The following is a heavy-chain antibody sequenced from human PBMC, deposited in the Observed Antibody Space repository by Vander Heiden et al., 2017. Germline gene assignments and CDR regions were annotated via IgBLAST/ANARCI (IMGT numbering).Heavy chain of an antibody. CDR1: GYTFTDSE. V-gene: IGHV1-8*01. J-gene: IGHJ4*02. CDR2: MDPKTGKT. Sequence: QVQLVQSGAAVTKPGASVQVSCKASGYTFTDSEITWVRQAAGQGLEWVGWMDPKTGKTGYAQKFQGRVAMTRNTSITTASMELSSLRSEDTAVYYCARYCSSASCYKFDYWGQGTLVTVSS. D-gene: IGHD2-2*01. CDR3: ARYCSSASCYKFDY.